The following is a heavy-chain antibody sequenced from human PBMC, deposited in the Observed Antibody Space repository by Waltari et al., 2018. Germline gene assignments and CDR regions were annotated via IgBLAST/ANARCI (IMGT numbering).Heavy chain of an antibody. CDR1: GGSISSYS. D-gene: IGHD6-13*01. CDR3: ARGGIAAADY. CDR2: IYYSGST. Sequence: QVQLQESGPGLVKPSETLSLTCTVSGGSISSYSWSWIRQPPGKGLEWIGYIYYSGSTNYNPSLKSRVTISVDTSKNQFSLKLSSVTAADTAVYYCARGGIAAADYWGQGTLVTVSS. V-gene: IGHV4-59*01. J-gene: IGHJ4*02.